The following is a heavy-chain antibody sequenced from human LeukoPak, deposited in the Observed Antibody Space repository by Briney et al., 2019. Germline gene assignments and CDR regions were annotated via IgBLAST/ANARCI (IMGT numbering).Heavy chain of an antibody. D-gene: IGHD3-22*01. CDR3: ARGPTYYYDSSGYADY. CDR1: GFTFSSYA. J-gene: IGHJ4*02. Sequence: GGSLRLSCAASGFTFSSYAMSWVRQAPGKGLEWVSSISSSSSYIYYADSVKGRLTISRDNAKNSLYLQMNSLRAEDTAVYYCARGPTYYYDSSGYADYWGQGTLVTVSS. CDR2: ISSSSSYI. V-gene: IGHV3-21*01.